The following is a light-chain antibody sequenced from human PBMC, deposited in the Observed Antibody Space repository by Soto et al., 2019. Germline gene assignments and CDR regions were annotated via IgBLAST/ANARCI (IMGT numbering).Light chain of an antibody. Sequence: EIVLTQSPGTLSLSPGERATLSCRASQSVTSTHLAWYQQKPGQAPRLLIYAASSLQSGVPSRFSGSGSGTDFTLTINNLQPEDFATYYCQQANSFPRTFGPGTKVDIK. V-gene: IGKV3-20*01. CDR1: QSVTSTH. CDR3: QQANSFPRT. J-gene: IGKJ3*01. CDR2: AAS.